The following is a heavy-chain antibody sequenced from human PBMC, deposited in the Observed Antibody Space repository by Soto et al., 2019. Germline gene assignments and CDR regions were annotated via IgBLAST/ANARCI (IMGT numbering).Heavy chain of an antibody. D-gene: IGHD3-22*01. J-gene: IGHJ6*03. Sequence: SVKVSCKASGGTFSSYAISWVRQAPGQGLEWMGGIIPIFGTANYAQKFQGRVTITADESTSTAYMELSSLRSEDTAVYYCARAVYYDSSGYYGPEYYYYYYYMDVWGKGTTVTVSS. V-gene: IGHV1-69*13. CDR3: ARAVYYDSSGYYGPEYYYYYYYMDV. CDR2: IIPIFGTA. CDR1: GGTFSSYA.